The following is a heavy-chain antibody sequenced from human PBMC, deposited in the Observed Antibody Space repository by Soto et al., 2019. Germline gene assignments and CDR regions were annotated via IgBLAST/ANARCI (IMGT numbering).Heavy chain of an antibody. CDR3: ARDEPYYDFWRRGLDV. CDR2: INSDGSST. J-gene: IGHJ6*02. Sequence: GGSLRLSCAASGFTFSSYWMHWVRQAPGKGLVWVSRINSDGSSTNYADSVKGRFTISRDNAKNTLYLQMNSLRAEDTAVYYCARDEPYYDFWRRGLDVWGQGTTVTVSS. CDR1: GFTFSSYW. D-gene: IGHD3-3*01. V-gene: IGHV3-74*01.